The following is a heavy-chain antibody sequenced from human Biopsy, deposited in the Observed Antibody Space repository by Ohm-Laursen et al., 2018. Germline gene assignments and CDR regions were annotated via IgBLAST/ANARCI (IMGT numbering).Heavy chain of an antibody. CDR3: ARGGFGVDGYNSP. CDR1: CGPLNSYY. D-gene: IGHD5-24*01. Sequence: SQTLSLTCTVSCGPLNSYYWRWIRQPPGKGLEWIGYIYYSGIAANYNPTLKGRVTISVDTSKHQFSLMLTSATAADTAVYYCARGGFGVDGYNSPWGRGTLVIVSS. J-gene: IGHJ5*02. CDR2: IYYSGIA. V-gene: IGHV4-59*01.